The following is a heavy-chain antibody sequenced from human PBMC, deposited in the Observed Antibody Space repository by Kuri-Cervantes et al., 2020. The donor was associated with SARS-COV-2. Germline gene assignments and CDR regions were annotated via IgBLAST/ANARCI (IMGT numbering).Heavy chain of an antibody. D-gene: IGHD3-3*01. J-gene: IGHJ3*02. CDR1: GYSISSGHY. Sequence: SETLSLTCTVSGYSISSGHYWGWIRQPPGKGLEWIGSIYHSGSTYYNPSLKSRVTISVDTSKNQFSLKLSSVTAADTAVYYCARAGEWLFGDAFDIWGQGTMVTVSS. CDR3: ARAGEWLFGDAFDI. V-gene: IGHV4-38-2*02. CDR2: IYHSGST.